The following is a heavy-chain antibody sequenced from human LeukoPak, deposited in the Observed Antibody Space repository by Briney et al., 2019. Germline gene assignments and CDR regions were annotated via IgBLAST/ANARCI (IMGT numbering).Heavy chain of an antibody. CDR2: MNEYGSEI. J-gene: IGHJ4*02. CDR1: GFIFSDFS. Sequence: PGGSLRPSCAVSGFIFSDFSMSWVRQAPGKGLEWVAKMNEYGSEIFYVDSVKGRFTISRDNAKNSLYLQMNRLRAEDTAVYYCARPRGCGTSRCNNFDYWGQGTLVTVSS. V-gene: IGHV3-7*01. CDR3: ARPRGCGTSRCNNFDY. D-gene: IGHD2-21*01.